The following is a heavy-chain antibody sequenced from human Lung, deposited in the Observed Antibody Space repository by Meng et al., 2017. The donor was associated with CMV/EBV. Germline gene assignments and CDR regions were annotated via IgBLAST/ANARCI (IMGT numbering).Heavy chain of an antibody. CDR2: IIPIFGTA. D-gene: IGHD2-8*01. CDR1: TFSSYA. CDR3: AKDPWRLIPSPINWYFDL. V-gene: IGHV1-69*05. J-gene: IGHJ2*01. Sequence: TFSSYAISWVRQAPGQGLEWMGGIIPIFGTANYAQNFQGRVTITTDESRSTAYMELSSLRPEDTALYYCAKDPWRLIPSPINWYFDLWGRGTLVTVSS.